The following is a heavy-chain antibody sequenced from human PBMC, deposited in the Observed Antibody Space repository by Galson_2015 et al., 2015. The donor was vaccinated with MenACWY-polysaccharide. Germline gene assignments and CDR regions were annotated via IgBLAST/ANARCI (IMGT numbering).Heavy chain of an antibody. J-gene: IGHJ5*02. CDR1: GGTFSSYA. CDR2: IIPIFGTA. D-gene: IGHD2-2*01. Sequence: SVKVSCKASGGTFSSYAISWVRQAPGQGLEWMGGIIPIFGTANYAQKFQGRVTITADESTSTAYMELSSLRSEDTAVYYCARGSYCSSTSCSRTLEWFDPWGRGTLVTVSS. V-gene: IGHV1-69*13. CDR3: ARGSYCSSTSCSRTLEWFDP.